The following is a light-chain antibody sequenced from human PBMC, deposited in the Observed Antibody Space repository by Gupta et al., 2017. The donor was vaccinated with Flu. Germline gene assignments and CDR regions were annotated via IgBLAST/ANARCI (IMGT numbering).Light chain of an antibody. J-gene: IGKJ2*01. Sequence: TRSLHPGDRATRSCRASQSVGSNSLSWDQHNPGQAPRLLIYATSNRATGSPDRFSGGGSGTDFTLTISRLEPEDFAVYYCQHYGSSVPYSFGQWTKLEIK. CDR1: QSVGSNS. CDR3: QHYGSSVPYS. CDR2: ATS. V-gene: IGKV3-20*01.